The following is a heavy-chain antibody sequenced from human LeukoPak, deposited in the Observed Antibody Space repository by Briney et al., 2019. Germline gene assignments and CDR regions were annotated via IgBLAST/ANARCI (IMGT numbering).Heavy chain of an antibody. Sequence: QPGGSLRLSCAASGFAFRSYGMHWVRQAPGKGLEWVANIKQDGSEKKYVDSVKGRFTISRDNAKKSLYLQMNSLRAEDTAVYYCARVIPWFGDTYDYWGQGTLVTVSS. J-gene: IGHJ4*02. CDR1: GFAFRSYG. D-gene: IGHD3-10*01. V-gene: IGHV3-7*01. CDR2: IKQDGSEK. CDR3: ARVIPWFGDTYDY.